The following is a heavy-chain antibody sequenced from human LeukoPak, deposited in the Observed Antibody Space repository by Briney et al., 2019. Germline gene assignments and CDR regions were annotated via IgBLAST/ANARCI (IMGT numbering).Heavy chain of an antibody. CDR3: ARRVVVSWDAFDI. J-gene: IGHJ3*02. CDR2: IYYSGST. CDR1: GGSISSGGYY. V-gene: IGHV4-31*03. Sequence: SETLSLTCTVSGGSISSGGYYWNWIRQHPGKGLEWIGYIYYSGSTYYNPSLKSRVTISVDTSKNQFSLKLSSVTAADTAVYYCARRVVVSWDAFDIWGQGTMVTVSS. D-gene: IGHD2-21*01.